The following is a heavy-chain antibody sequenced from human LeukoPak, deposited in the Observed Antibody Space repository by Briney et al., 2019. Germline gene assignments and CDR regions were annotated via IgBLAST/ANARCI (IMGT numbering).Heavy chain of an antibody. CDR1: GYTFTSYY. Sequence: ASVKVSCKASGYTFTSYYMHWVRQAPGQGLEWMGIINPSGGSTSYAQKFQGRVTITADESTSTAYMELSSLRSEDTAVYYCARTPYVWGSYRYYFDYWGQGTLVTVSS. CDR3: ARTPYVWGSYRYYFDY. D-gene: IGHD3-16*02. J-gene: IGHJ4*02. CDR2: INPSGGST. V-gene: IGHV1-46*01.